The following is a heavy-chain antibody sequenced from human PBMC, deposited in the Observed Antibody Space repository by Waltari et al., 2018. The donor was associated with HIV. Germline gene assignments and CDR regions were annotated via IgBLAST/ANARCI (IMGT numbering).Heavy chain of an antibody. CDR3: AREVRGYTYGARSSYYYGLDV. CDR2: IIPIPGMT. V-gene: IGHV1-69*04. J-gene: IGHJ6*02. Sequence: QVQLVQSGAEVKKPGSSVKVSCKASGGTFSSYSISWVRQAPGQGLEWMGRIIPIPGMTNYAQKFQGRVTITADKSTTTAYMELSSLRSEDTAIYYCAREVRGYTYGARSSYYYGLDVWGQGTTVTVSS. CDR1: GGTFSSYS. D-gene: IGHD5-18*01.